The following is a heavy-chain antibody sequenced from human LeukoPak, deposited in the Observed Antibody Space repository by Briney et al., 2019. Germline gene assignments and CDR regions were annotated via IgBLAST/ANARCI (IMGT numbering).Heavy chain of an antibody. J-gene: IGHJ4*02. CDR1: GFTFSSYA. Sequence: PGGSLRLSCAASGFTFSSYAMSWVRQAPGKGLEWVSAISGSGGSTYYADSVKGRFTISRDNSKNTLYLQMNSLRAEDTAVYYCAKHGPSLVVVVAAHPDYWGQGTLVTVSS. CDR2: ISGSGGST. CDR3: AKHGPSLVVVVAAHPDY. V-gene: IGHV3-23*01. D-gene: IGHD2-15*01.